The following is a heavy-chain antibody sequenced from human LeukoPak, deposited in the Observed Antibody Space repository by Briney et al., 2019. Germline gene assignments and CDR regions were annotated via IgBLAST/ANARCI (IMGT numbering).Heavy chain of an antibody. CDR3: ARDEGVTGTKGLFDY. V-gene: IGHV3-21*01. D-gene: IGHD1-7*01. J-gene: IGHJ4*02. Sequence: PGGSLRLSCAASGFTFSSYSMNWVRQAAGKGLEWVSSISSSSSYIYYADSVKGRFTISRDNAKNSLYLQMNSLRAEDTAVYYCARDEGVTGTKGLFDYWGQGTLVTVSS. CDR2: ISSSSSYI. CDR1: GFTFSSYS.